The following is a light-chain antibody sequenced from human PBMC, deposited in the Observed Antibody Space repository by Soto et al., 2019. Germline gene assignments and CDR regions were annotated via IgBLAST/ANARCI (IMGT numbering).Light chain of an antibody. CDR2: GAP. Sequence: EIVLTQSPGTLSLSPGERATLSCRASQTVSSSYLAWYQQKPGQAPRLLIYGAPNRATGIPDRFGGSGSGADFTLTISRPEPEDFAVYYCQQYGSSPRTFGQGTKVEI. V-gene: IGKV3-20*01. J-gene: IGKJ1*01. CDR1: QTVSSSY. CDR3: QQYGSSPRT.